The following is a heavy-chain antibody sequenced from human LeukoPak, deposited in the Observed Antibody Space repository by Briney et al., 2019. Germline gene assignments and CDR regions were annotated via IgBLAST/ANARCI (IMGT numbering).Heavy chain of an antibody. J-gene: IGHJ3*02. CDR2: ISYDGSNK. V-gene: IGHV3-30*18. Sequence: PGGSLRLSCAASGFTFSSYGMHWVRQAPGKGLEWVAVISYDGSNKYYADSVKGRFTISRDNSKNTLYLQMNSLRAEDTAVYYCAKDLGDYYDYVWGSYRPSASDIWGQGTMVTVSS. CDR1: GFTFSSYG. D-gene: IGHD3-16*02. CDR3: AKDLGDYYDYVWGSYRPSASDI.